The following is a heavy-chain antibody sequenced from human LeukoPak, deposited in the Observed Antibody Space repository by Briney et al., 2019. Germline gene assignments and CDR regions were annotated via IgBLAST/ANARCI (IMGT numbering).Heavy chain of an antibody. D-gene: IGHD1-26*01. Sequence: SETLSLTCTVSGGSISSSSYYWGWIRQPPGKGLEWIGTIYYSGSTYYNPSLKSRVTISVDTSKNQFSLKLRSVTAADTAVYYCARATLYSGSEYFQHWGLGTLVTVSS. CDR1: GGSISSSSYY. CDR3: ARATLYSGSEYFQH. CDR2: IYYSGST. V-gene: IGHV4-39*07. J-gene: IGHJ1*01.